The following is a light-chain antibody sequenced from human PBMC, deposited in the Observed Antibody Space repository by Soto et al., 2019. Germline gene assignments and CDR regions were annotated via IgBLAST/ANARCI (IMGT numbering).Light chain of an antibody. J-gene: IGLJ2*01. CDR1: TNDVATYSV. CDR3: CSYAGGNTFV. Sequence: QSALTQPASVSGSPGQSITISCTGTTNDVATYSVVSWHQRHPGKAPRVIIYEVFKRPSGVSNRFSGSKSGNTASLTISGLQAEDEADYFCCSYAGGNTFVFGGGTKLTV. V-gene: IGLV2-23*02. CDR2: EVF.